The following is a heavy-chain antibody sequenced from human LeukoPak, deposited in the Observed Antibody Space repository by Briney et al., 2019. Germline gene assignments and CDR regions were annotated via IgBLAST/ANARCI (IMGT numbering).Heavy chain of an antibody. D-gene: IGHD5-18*01. CDR2: INSDGSST. V-gene: IGHV3-74*01. J-gene: IGHJ4*02. CDR3: ARDGIRGYSYPHPNYFDY. Sequence: GGSLRLSCAASGFTFSSYWMHWVRQAPGKGLVWVSRINSDGSSTSYADSVKGRFTISRDNSKNTLYLQMNSLRAEDTAVYYCARDGIRGYSYPHPNYFDYWGQGTLVTVSS. CDR1: GFTFSSYW.